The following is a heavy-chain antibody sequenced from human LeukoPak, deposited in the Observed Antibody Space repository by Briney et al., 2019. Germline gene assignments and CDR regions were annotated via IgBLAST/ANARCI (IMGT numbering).Heavy chain of an antibody. J-gene: IGHJ5*02. CDR2: IYYSGST. V-gene: IGHV4-39*02. CDR3: AREEDGYNSGRNWFDP. CDR1: GGSISSSSYY. D-gene: IGHD5-24*01. Sequence: SETLSLTCTVSGGSISSSSYYCGWIRQPPGKGLEWIGSIYYSGSTYYNPSLKSRVTISIDTSKTQFSLKLSSVTAADTAVYYCAREEDGYNSGRNWFDPWGQGTLVTVSS.